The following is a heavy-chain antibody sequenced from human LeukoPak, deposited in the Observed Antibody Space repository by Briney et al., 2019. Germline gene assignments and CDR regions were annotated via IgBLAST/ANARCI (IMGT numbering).Heavy chain of an antibody. CDR3: ARDRFPDSGDTVAGDFDY. CDR1: GYTFTGYY. Sequence: GASVKVSCKASGYTFTGYYMHWVRQAPGQGLEWMGWINPNSGGTNYAQKFQGRVTMTRDTSISTAYMELSRLRSDDTAVYYCARDRFPDSGDTVAGDFDYWGQGTLVTVSS. J-gene: IGHJ4*02. D-gene: IGHD6-19*01. V-gene: IGHV1-2*02. CDR2: INPNSGGT.